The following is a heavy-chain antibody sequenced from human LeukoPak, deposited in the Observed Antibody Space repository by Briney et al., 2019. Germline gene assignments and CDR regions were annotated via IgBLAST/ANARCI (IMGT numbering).Heavy chain of an antibody. D-gene: IGHD6-13*01. CDR2: IYYSGST. CDR1: GGSISSYY. Sequence: SETLSLTCTVSGGSISSYYWSWIRQPPGKGLEWIGYIYYSGSTYYNPSLKSRVTISVDTSKNQFSLKLSSVTAADTAVYYCARGGIAAAGTDYWGQGTLVIVSS. V-gene: IGHV4-30-4*01. J-gene: IGHJ4*02. CDR3: ARGGIAAAGTDY.